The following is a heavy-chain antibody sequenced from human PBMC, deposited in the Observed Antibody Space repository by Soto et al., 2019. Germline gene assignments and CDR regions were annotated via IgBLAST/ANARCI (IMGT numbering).Heavy chain of an antibody. CDR1: GFTFSSYW. V-gene: IGHV3-74*01. D-gene: IGHD5-12*01. Sequence: PGGSLRLSCAASGFTFSSYWMHWVRQAPGRGLVWVSRINSDGSSTSYADSVKGRFTISRDNAKNTLYLQMNSLRAEDTAVYYCARGSGYLAGMDVWGQGTTVTVSS. CDR3: ARGSGYLAGMDV. J-gene: IGHJ6*02. CDR2: INSDGSST.